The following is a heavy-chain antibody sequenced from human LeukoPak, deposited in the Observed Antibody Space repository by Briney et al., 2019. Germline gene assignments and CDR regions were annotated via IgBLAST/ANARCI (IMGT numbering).Heavy chain of an antibody. J-gene: IGHJ4*02. CDR1: GDSISSRNW. Sequence: PSGTLSLTCSVSGDSISSRNWWSWVRQPPGKGLEWIGEIYQSGSTNYNPSLKSRVTISVDKSKNQFSLNLVSVTAADTAVYYCARVRAPSLGYCTSTSCHYFDYWGQGTLVTVSS. CDR2: IYQSGST. D-gene: IGHD2-2*01. V-gene: IGHV4-4*02. CDR3: ARVRAPSLGYCTSTSCHYFDY.